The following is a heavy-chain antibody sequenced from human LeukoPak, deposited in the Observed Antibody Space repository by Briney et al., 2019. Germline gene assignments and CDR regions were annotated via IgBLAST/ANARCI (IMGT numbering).Heavy chain of an antibody. V-gene: IGHV4-31*03. CDR1: GASISGYF. D-gene: IGHD4-17*01. J-gene: IGHJ4*02. CDR2: IYYSGSTYYYSGST. CDR3: ARLDHGDYVFAF. Sequence: SETLSLTCTVSGASISGYFWSWIRQHPGKGLEWIGYIYYSGSTYYYSGSTYYNPSLKSRITISADTSKNQLSLKLTSVTAADTAVYYCARLDHGDYVFAFWGQGTLVTVSS.